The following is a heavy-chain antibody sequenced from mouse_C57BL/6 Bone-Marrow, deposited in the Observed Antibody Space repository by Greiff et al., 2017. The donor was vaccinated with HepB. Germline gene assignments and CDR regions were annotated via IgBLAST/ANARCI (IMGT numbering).Heavy chain of an antibody. CDR2: ISDGGSYT. CDR3: ARWLLRYYFDY. V-gene: IGHV5-4*03. Sequence: EVKVVESGGGLVKPGGSLKLSCAASGFTFSSYAMSWVRQTPEKRLEWVATISDGGSYTYYPDNVKGRFTISRDNAKNNLYLQMSHLKSEDTAMYYCARWLLRYYFDYWGQGTTLTVSS. J-gene: IGHJ2*01. D-gene: IGHD2-3*01. CDR1: GFTFSSYA.